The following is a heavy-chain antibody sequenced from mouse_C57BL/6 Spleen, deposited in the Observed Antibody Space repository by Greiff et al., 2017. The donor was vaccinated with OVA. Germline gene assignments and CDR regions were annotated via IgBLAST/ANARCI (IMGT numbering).Heavy chain of an antibody. CDR3: ARTSLLLRYYYGDY. Sequence: EVKLMESGGDLVKPGGSLKLSCAASGFTFSSYGMSWVRQTPDKRLEWVATISSGGSYTYYPDSVKGRFTISRDNAKNTLYLQMSSLKSEDTAMYYGARTSLLLRYYYGDYWGQGTTLTVSS. D-gene: IGHD1-1*01. J-gene: IGHJ2*01. CDR2: ISSGGSYT. CDR1: GFTFSSYG. V-gene: IGHV5-6*01.